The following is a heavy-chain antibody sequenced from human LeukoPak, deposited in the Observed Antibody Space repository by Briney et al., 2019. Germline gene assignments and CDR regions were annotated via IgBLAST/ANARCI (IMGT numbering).Heavy chain of an antibody. CDR1: GGSISSGDFY. CDR3: ARGVSIPTTPKFDF. D-gene: IGHD2-15*01. J-gene: IGHJ4*02. V-gene: IGHV4-30-4*08. CDR2: IFNSGTT. Sequence: PSETLSLTCTVSGGSISSGDFYWSWIRQPPGKGLEWIGYIFNSGTTYYNPSLKSRVTMSADTSKNQFSLKLSSVTAADTAVYYCARGVSIPTTPKFDFWGQGTVVTVSS.